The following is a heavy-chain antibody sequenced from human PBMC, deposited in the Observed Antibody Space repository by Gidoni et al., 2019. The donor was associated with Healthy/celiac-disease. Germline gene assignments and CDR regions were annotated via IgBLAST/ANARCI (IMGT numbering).Heavy chain of an antibody. Sequence: QVQLQESGPGLVKPSQTLSLTCTVSGGSISRGGYYWSWIRQHPGKGLEWIGYIYYIGSTYYNPSLKSRVTISVDTSKNQFSLKLSSVTAADTAVYYCARDRGWEYSSSSTRRGGYFDYWGQGTLVTVSS. CDR2: IYYIGST. D-gene: IGHD6-6*01. J-gene: IGHJ4*02. CDR1: GGSISRGGYY. CDR3: ARDRGWEYSSSSTRRGGYFDY. V-gene: IGHV4-31*03.